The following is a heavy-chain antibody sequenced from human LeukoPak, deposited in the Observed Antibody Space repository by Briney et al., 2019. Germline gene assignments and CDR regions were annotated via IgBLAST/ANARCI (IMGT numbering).Heavy chain of an antibody. V-gene: IGHV3-23*01. D-gene: IGHD3-10*02. Sequence: GGSLRLSCATSGFTFSNAWMSWVRQAPGKGLEWVSAISGSGGSTYYADSVKGRFTISRDNSKNTLYLQMNSLRAEDTAVYYCAELGITMIGGVWGKGTTVTISS. CDR2: ISGSGGST. J-gene: IGHJ6*04. CDR3: AELGITMIGGV. CDR1: GFTFSNAW.